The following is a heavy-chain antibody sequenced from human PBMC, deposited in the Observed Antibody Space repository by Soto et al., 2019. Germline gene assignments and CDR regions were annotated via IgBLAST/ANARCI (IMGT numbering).Heavy chain of an antibody. D-gene: IGHD2-21*02. Sequence: SETLSLTCAVSGYSISSGYYWGWIRQPPGKGLEWIGSVYHSGSTYYNPSLKSRVTISVDTSKNQFSLKLSSVTAADTAVCYCARDVPTYCGGDCPIASFDYWGQGTLVTVSS. J-gene: IGHJ4*02. CDR3: ARDVPTYCGGDCPIASFDY. CDR1: GYSISSGYY. V-gene: IGHV4-38-2*02. CDR2: VYHSGST.